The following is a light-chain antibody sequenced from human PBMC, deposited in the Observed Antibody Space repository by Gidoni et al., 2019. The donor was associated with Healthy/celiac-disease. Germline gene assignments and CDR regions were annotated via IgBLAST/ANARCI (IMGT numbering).Light chain of an antibody. J-gene: IGLJ2*01. CDR2: QDS. CDR1: KLGDKY. V-gene: IGLV3-1*01. Sequence: SYALTQHLSVSVPPGQTASITCRGDKLGDKYACWYQQKPGQSPMLVIYQDSKRHSGIPERFSGSNSGNTATLTISGTQAMDEADYYCQAWDSSLEVFGGGTKLTVL. CDR3: QAWDSSLEV.